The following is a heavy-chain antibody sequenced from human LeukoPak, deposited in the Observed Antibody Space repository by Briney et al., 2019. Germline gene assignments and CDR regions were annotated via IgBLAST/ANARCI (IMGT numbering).Heavy chain of an antibody. CDR2: INHSGST. CDR1: GGSFSGYY. Sequence: PSETLSLTCAVYGGSFSGYYWSWIRQPPGKGLEWIGEINHSGSTNYNPSLKSRVTISVDTSKNQFSLKLSSVTAADTAVYYCARGLRITIFGVAYFDYWGQGTLVTVSS. D-gene: IGHD3-3*01. CDR3: ARGLRITIFGVAYFDY. V-gene: IGHV4-34*01. J-gene: IGHJ4*02.